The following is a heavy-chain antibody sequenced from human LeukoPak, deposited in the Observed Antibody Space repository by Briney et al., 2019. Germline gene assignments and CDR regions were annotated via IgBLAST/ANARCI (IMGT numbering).Heavy chain of an antibody. J-gene: IGHJ3*02. CDR1: GFTFDDYA. CDR2: ISWNSGSI. V-gene: IGHV3-9*01. Sequence: PGGSLRLSCAASGFTFDDYAVHWVRQAPGKGLEWVSGISWNSGSIGYADSVKGRFTISRDNAKNSLYLQMNSLRAEDTALYYCAKDIGAVAGYAFDIWGQGTMVTVSS. D-gene: IGHD6-19*01. CDR3: AKDIGAVAGYAFDI.